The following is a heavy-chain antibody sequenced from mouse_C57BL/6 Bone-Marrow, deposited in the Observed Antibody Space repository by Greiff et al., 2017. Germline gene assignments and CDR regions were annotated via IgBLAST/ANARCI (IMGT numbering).Heavy chain of an antibody. D-gene: IGHD3-2*02. Sequence: DVQLQESGPGLVKPSQSLSLTCSVTGYSITSGYYWNWIRQFPGNNLEWMGYISYDGSNNYNPSLQNRISITRDPSKNQFFLKLKSVTTEDTATYYCASRQLRLRFAYWGQGTLVTVSA. J-gene: IGHJ3*01. CDR3: ASRQLRLRFAY. CDR2: ISYDGSN. CDR1: GYSITSGYY. V-gene: IGHV3-6*01.